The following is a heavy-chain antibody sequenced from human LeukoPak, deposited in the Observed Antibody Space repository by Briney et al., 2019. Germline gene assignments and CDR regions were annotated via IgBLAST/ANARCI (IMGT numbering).Heavy chain of an antibody. CDR2: MNPNSGNT. D-gene: IGHD6-13*01. CDR3: ARRRYSSSWYRFDP. V-gene: IGHV1-8*03. J-gene: IGHJ5*02. Sequence: ASVKVSCKASGYTFTSYDINWVRQATGQGLEWMGWMNPNSGNTGYAQKFQGRVTITRNTSISTGYMELSSLRSEDTAVYYCARRRYSSSWYRFDPWGQGTLVTVSS. CDR1: GYTFTSYD.